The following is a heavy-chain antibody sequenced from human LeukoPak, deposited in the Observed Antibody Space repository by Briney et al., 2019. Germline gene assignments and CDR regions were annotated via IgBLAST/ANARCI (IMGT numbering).Heavy chain of an antibody. CDR2: ISHSGNT. CDR1: GASISTTKW. Sequence: PSETLSLTCAVSGASISTTKWWSWVRQPPGKGLEWIGEISHSGNTNYSPSLKSRVTISIDKSRNHFSLELNSVTAADTAVYYCARGHGAGGSSDWFDPWGQGTLVTVSS. D-gene: IGHD3-10*01. CDR3: ARGHGAGGSSDWFDP. J-gene: IGHJ5*02. V-gene: IGHV4-4*02.